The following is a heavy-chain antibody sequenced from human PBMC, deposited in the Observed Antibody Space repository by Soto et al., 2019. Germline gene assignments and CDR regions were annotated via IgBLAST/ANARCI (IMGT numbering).Heavy chain of an antibody. D-gene: IGHD6-13*01. V-gene: IGHV6-1*01. CDR2: TYYRSKWYN. Sequence: QTLSLTCGISGDSVSSNSVAVNWIRQSPSRGLEWLGRTYYRSKWYNDYAVSVKSRITINPDTSKNQFSLQLNSVTPEDTAVYYCASAAAGTWGGGYGMDVWGQGATVTVSS. CDR1: GDSVSSNSVA. CDR3: ASAAAGTWGGGYGMDV. J-gene: IGHJ6*02.